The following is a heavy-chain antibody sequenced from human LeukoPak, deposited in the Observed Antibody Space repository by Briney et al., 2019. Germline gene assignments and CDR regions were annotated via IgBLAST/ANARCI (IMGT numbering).Heavy chain of an antibody. CDR3: AKEAADIVVVPAAMMDS. J-gene: IGHJ5*01. D-gene: IGHD2-2*01. CDR1: GFTFDDYT. CDR2: INWNGGST. V-gene: IGHV3-20*04. Sequence: GGSLRLSCAASGFTFDDYTMSRVRQAPGKGLEWVSGINWNGGSTGYADSVKGRFTISRDNSKNTLYLQMNSLRAEDTAVYYCAKEAADIVVVPAAMMDSWGQGTLVTVSS.